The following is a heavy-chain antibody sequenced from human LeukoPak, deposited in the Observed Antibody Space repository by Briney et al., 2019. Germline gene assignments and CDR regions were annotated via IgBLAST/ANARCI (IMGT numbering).Heavy chain of an antibody. J-gene: IGHJ4*02. CDR2: INPNSGGT. Sequence: ASVKVSFKASGYTFTCYYMHWVRQAPGQGREWMGWINPNSGGTNYAQNFQGRVTMTRDTSISTGYMELSRLRSDDTAVYYCARVTGTTAYWGQGTLVTVSS. CDR3: ARVTGTTAY. V-gene: IGHV1-2*02. CDR1: GYTFTCYY. D-gene: IGHD1-7*01.